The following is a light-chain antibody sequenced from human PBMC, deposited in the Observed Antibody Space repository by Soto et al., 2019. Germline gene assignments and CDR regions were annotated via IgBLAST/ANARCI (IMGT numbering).Light chain of an antibody. J-gene: IGLJ1*01. CDR2: EVT. V-gene: IGLV2-14*01. CDR3: NSHTSGDFRV. Sequence: QSALTQPASVSGSPGQSITISCTGSNSDIGRYDHVSWYQHHPGRAPKLLISEVTKRPSGISDRFSGSKSGYTAALTISGLHAEDEADYYCNSHTSGDFRVFGNGTKLTVL. CDR1: NSDIGRYDH.